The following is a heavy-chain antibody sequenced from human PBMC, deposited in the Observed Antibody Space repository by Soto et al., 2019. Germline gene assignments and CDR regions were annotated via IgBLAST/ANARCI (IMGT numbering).Heavy chain of an antibody. D-gene: IGHD1-1*01. J-gene: IGHJ4*02. V-gene: IGHV4-59*01. CDR2: IYYSGST. CDR3: ARARMEFYFDY. CDR1: GGSISSYY. Sequence: SETLSLTCTFSGGSISSYYWSWIRQPPGKGLEWIGYIYYSGSTNYNPSLKSRVTISVDTSKNQFSLKLSSVTAADTAVYYCARARMEFYFDYWGQGTLVTVS.